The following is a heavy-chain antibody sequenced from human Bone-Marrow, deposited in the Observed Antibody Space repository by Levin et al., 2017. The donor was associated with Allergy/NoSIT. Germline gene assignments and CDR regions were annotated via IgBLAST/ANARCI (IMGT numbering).Heavy chain of an antibody. CDR3: ARDSSSWYGPNWFDP. J-gene: IGHJ5*02. CDR2: ISSSGSTI. CDR1: GFTFSDYY. V-gene: IGHV3-11*01. Sequence: GESLKISCAASGFTFSDYYMSWIRQAPGKGLEWVSYISSSGSTIYYADSVKGRFTISRDNAKNSLYLQMNSLRAEDTAVYYCARDSSSWYGPNWFDPWGQGTLVTVSS. D-gene: IGHD6-13*01.